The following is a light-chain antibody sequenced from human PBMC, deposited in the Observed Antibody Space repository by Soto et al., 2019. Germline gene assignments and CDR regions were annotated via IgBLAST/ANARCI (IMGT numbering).Light chain of an antibody. CDR3: RHYINSQWT. CDR1: QSVSSTY. Sequence: EIVLTQSPGTLSLSPGERATLSCRPSQSVSSTYLDWYQQKPGQPPRLLIYAASSRATGIPDRFSGGASATDGTLTISRLEPEDFAVYYCRHYINSQWTFGQGTKVELK. CDR2: AAS. J-gene: IGKJ1*01. V-gene: IGKV3-20*01.